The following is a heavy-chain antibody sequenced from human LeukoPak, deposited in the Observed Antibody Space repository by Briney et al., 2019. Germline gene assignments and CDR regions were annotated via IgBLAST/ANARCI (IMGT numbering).Heavy chain of an antibody. Sequence: GESLQISCKGSGYSFTSYWIGWVRQMPGKGLEWMGIIYPGDSDTRYSPSFQGRVTISADKSISTAYLQWSSLKASDTAMYYCARHGIRGSWVRYYYMDVWGKGTTVTVSS. D-gene: IGHD1-26*01. CDR2: IYPGDSDT. J-gene: IGHJ6*03. CDR1: GYSFTSYW. V-gene: IGHV5-51*01. CDR3: ARHGIRGSWVRYYYMDV.